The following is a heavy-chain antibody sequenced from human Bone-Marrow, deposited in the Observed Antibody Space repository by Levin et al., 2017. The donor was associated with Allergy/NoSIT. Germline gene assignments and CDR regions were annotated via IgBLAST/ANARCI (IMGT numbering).Heavy chain of an antibody. D-gene: IGHD3-9*01. Sequence: GGSLRLSCAASGFTFSSHSMNWVRQAPGEGLEWVSYISTTSSTIYYADSVKGRFTISRDNAKNSLYLQMNSLRDEDTAVYYCARDHITIFSLYFDYWGPGTLVTVSS. CDR3: ARDHITIFSLYFDY. J-gene: IGHJ4*02. V-gene: IGHV3-48*02. CDR1: GFTFSSHS. CDR2: ISTTSSTI.